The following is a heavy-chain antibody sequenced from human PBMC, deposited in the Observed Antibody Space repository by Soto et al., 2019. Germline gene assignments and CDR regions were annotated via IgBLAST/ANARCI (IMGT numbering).Heavy chain of an antibody. D-gene: IGHD6-6*01. V-gene: IGHV3-49*03. J-gene: IGHJ5*02. Sequence: GGSLRLSCTASGFTFGDYAMSWFRQAPGKGLEWVGFIRSKAYGGTTEYAASVKGRFTISRDDSKSIAHLQMNSLKTEDTAVYYCTRDLAHSSSSWFDPWGQGTLVTVS. CDR3: TRDLAHSSSSWFDP. CDR2: IRSKAYGGTT. CDR1: GFTFGDYA.